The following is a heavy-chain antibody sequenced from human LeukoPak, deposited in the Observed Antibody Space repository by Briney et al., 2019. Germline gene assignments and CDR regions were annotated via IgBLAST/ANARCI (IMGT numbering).Heavy chain of an antibody. D-gene: IGHD2-15*01. Sequence: SETLSLTCTVSGGSISSSSYYWGWIRQPPGKGLEWIGSIYYSGSTYYNPSLKSRVTISVDTSKNQFSLKLSSVTAADTAVYYCAPVVDGWGAFDYWGQGTLVTVSS. V-gene: IGHV4-39*01. J-gene: IGHJ4*02. CDR2: IYYSGST. CDR3: APVVDGWGAFDY. CDR1: GGSISSSSYY.